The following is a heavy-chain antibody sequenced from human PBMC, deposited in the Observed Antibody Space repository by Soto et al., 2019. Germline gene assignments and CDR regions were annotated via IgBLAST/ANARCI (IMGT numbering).Heavy chain of an antibody. CDR1: GGSISSSSYY. CDR2: IYYSGST. J-gene: IGHJ5*02. CDR3: ARHRGPMVRGVISNWFDP. V-gene: IGHV4-39*01. D-gene: IGHD3-10*01. Sequence: PSETLSLTCTVSGGSISSSSYYWGWIRQPPGEGLEWIGSIYYSGSTYYNPSLKSRVTISVDTSKNHFSLKLSSVTAADTAVYYCARHRGPMVRGVISNWFDPWGQGTLVTVSS.